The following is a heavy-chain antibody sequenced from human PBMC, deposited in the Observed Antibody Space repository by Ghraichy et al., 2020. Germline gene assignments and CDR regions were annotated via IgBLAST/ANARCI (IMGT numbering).Heavy chain of an antibody. D-gene: IGHD3-9*01. CDR3: AKDNYTEAAGYFDL. CDR2: LTGSAAYP. CDR1: GFTFSNYA. Sequence: SCEGSGFTFSNYALSWVRQAPGKGLEWVSSLTGSAAYPYYADSVKGRFTISRDNSKNTLYLQMNSLRAEDTAVYYCAKDNYTEAAGYFDLWGLGTSVTVSA. V-gene: IGHV3-23*01. J-gene: IGHJ4*02.